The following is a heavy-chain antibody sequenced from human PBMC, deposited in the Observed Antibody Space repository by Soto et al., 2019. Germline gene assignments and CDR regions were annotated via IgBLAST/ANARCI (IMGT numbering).Heavy chain of an antibody. Sequence: GSLRLSCAASGFTFSSYAMSWVRQAPGKGLEWVSAISGSGGSTYYADSVKGRFTISRDNSKNTLYLQMNSLRAEDTAVYYCAKEGYDFWSGYYTWYFDYWGQGTLVTVSS. V-gene: IGHV3-23*01. D-gene: IGHD3-3*01. CDR3: AKEGYDFWSGYYTWYFDY. CDR1: GFTFSSYA. J-gene: IGHJ4*02. CDR2: ISGSGGST.